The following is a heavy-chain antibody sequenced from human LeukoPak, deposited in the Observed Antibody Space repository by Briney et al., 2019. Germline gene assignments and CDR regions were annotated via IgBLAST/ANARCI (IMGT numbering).Heavy chain of an antibody. D-gene: IGHD3-10*01. Sequence: PSETLSLTCAVYGGSFSGYYWNWIRQPPGKGLEWIGEINHSGSTNYNPSLKSRVTISVDTSKNQFSLKLSSVTAADTAVYYCARGGFPGYYFDYWGQGTLVTVSS. CDR2: INHSGST. CDR1: GGSFSGYY. CDR3: ARGGFPGYYFDY. V-gene: IGHV4-34*01. J-gene: IGHJ4*02.